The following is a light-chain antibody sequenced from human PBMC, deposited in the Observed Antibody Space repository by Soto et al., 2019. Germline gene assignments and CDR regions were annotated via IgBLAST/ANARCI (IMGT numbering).Light chain of an antibody. J-gene: IGLJ3*02. Sequence: QSALTQPASVSGSPGQSITISCTGTSSDVGVYNYVSWYQQHPGKAPKPMIFDVSNRPSGVSNRFSVSKSGNTASLTISGLQAEDEADYYCSSYTTATTRVFGGGTQLTVL. CDR3: SSYTTATTRV. CDR2: DVS. V-gene: IGLV2-14*01. CDR1: SSDVGVYNY.